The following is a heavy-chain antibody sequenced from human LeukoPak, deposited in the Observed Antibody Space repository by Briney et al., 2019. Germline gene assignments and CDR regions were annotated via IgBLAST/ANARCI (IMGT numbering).Heavy chain of an antibody. CDR1: GGSISSSSYY. J-gene: IGHJ4*02. D-gene: IGHD6-13*01. V-gene: IGHV4-39*07. CDR2: IYYSGST. CDR3: ARGWRYSSSWTLDY. Sequence: SETLSLTCTVSGGSISSSSYYWGWIRQPPGKGLEWIGSIYYSGSTNYNPSLKSRVTMSVDTSKNQFSLKLSSVTAADTAVYYCARGWRYSSSWTLDYWGQGTLVTVSS.